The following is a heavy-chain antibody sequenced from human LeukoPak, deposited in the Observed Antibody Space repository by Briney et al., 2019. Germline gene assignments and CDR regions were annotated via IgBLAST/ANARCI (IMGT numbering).Heavy chain of an antibody. CDR3: ARDLGGVFQWSLFEAFDI. Sequence: ASVKVSCKASGYTFTSYYMHWVRQAPGQGLEWMGIINPSGGSTSYAQEFQGRVTMTRDMSTSTVYMELSSLRSENTAVYYCARDLGGVFQWSLFEAFDIWGQGTMVTVSS. J-gene: IGHJ3*02. CDR2: INPSGGST. D-gene: IGHD3-16*01. V-gene: IGHV1-46*01. CDR1: GYTFTSYY.